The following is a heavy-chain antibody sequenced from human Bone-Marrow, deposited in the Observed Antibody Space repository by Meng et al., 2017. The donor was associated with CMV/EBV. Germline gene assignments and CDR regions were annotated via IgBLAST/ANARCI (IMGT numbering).Heavy chain of an antibody. V-gene: IGHV3-48*03. CDR3: ARDKVVVVPAPLFGMDV. CDR1: GFSFSSHE. Sequence: GESLKISCAGSGFSFSSHEMNWVRQAPGKGLEWISYIGSSGTNIYYADSVRGRFTVSRDNAKNSLYLQMNSLTVEDTGVYYCARDKVVVVPAPLFGMDVWAQGPT. D-gene: IGHD2-2*01. J-gene: IGHJ6*02. CDR2: IGSSGTNI.